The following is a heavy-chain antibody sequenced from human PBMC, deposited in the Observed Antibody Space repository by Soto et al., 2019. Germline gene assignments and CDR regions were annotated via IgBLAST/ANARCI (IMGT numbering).Heavy chain of an antibody. D-gene: IGHD3-9*01. CDR1: GVPCSNYA. CDR3: ARRLDYDILTGTIDY. CDR2: ISRSGCSP. J-gene: IGHJ4*02. V-gene: IGHV3-23*01. Sequence: GGPLRLSCSVGGVPCSNYAMSCLRQAPGKGLEWVSAISRSGCSPYYADSVRGRFTVSRDNYKHTLYLQMHSLSAEDTAVYFCARRLDYDILTGTIDYWGQGTLVTVSS.